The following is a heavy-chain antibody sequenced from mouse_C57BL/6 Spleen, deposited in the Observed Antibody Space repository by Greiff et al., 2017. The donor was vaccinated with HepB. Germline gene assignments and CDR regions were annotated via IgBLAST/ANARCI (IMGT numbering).Heavy chain of an antibody. V-gene: IGHV5-4*01. J-gene: IGHJ4*01. Sequence: DVKLVESGGGLVKPGGSLKLSCAASGFTFSSYAMSWVRQTPEKRLEWVATISDGGSYTYYPDNVKGRFTISRDNAKNNLYLQMSHLKSEDTAMYYCARETAQATFYAMDYWGQGTSVTVSS. CDR1: GFTFSSYA. D-gene: IGHD3-2*02. CDR2: ISDGGSYT. CDR3: ARETAQATFYAMDY.